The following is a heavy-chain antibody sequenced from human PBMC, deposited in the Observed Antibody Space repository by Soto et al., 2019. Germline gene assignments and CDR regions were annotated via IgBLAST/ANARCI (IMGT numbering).Heavy chain of an antibody. V-gene: IGHV1-18*01. CDR1: GYTFTNYG. J-gene: IGHJ1*01. CDR3: AKGVPGIAVAGTGYFQH. D-gene: IGHD6-19*01. CDR2: ISAYNGNT. Sequence: ASVKVSCKASGYTFTNYGINWVRQAPGQGLEWMGWISAYNGNTNYAQKLQGRVTMTTDTSTSTAYMELRSLRSDDTAVYYCAKGVPGIAVAGTGYFQHWGQGTLVTVSS.